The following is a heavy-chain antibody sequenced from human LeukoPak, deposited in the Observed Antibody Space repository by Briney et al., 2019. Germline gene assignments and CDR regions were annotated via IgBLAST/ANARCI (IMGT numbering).Heavy chain of an antibody. V-gene: IGHV1-2*02. CDR1: GYTFTSYY. CDR2: INPNSGGT. D-gene: IGHD1-26*01. Sequence: ASVKVSCKASGYTFTSYYMHWVRQAPGQGLEWMGWINPNSGGTNYAQKFQGRVTMTRDTSISTAYMELSRLRSDDTAVYYCASQAGLKWELLLPPDYWGQGTLVTVSS. J-gene: IGHJ4*02. CDR3: ASQAGLKWELLLPPDY.